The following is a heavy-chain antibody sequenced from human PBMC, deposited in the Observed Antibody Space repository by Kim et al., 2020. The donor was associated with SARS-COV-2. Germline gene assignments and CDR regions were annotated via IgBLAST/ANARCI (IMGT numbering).Heavy chain of an antibody. CDR2: ISAYNGNT. Sequence: ASVKVSCKASGYTFTSYGISWVRQAPGQGLEWMGWISAYNGNTNYAQKLQGRVTMTTDTSTSTAYMELRSLRSDDTAVYYCARVPTVTHPIPFDYWGQGTLVTVSS. CDR1: GYTFTSYG. V-gene: IGHV1-18*01. D-gene: IGHD4-17*01. J-gene: IGHJ4*02. CDR3: ARVPTVTHPIPFDY.